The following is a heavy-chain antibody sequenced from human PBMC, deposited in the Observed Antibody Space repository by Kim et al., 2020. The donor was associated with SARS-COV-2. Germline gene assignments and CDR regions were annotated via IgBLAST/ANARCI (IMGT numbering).Heavy chain of an antibody. J-gene: IGHJ5*02. D-gene: IGHD2-15*01. CDR3: AKEDCSGGSCYLGLNWFDP. Sequence: GRFTISSDNSKNTLYLQMNSLRAEDTAVYYCAKEDCSGGSCYLGLNWFDPWGQGTLVTVSS. V-gene: IGHV3-23*03.